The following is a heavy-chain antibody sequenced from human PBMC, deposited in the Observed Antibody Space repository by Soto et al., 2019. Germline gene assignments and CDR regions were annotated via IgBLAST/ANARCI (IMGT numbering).Heavy chain of an antibody. D-gene: IGHD1-1*01. Sequence: SETLSLTCTVSGVSISSGTYYWGWIRQPPGRGLEWIGTIYYGGSTHYNPSLKSRVTISVDTSKNQFSLKLTSVTAADTAVYYCTTGPKWFEEVENGMDVWGQGTTVTVSS. CDR2: IYYGGST. CDR3: TTGPKWFEEVENGMDV. J-gene: IGHJ6*02. CDR1: GVSISSGTYY. V-gene: IGHV4-39*01.